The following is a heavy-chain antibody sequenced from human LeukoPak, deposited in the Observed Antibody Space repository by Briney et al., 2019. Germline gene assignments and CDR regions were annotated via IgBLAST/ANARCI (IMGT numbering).Heavy chain of an antibody. D-gene: IGHD2-2*01. CDR1: GFTFSSYG. V-gene: IGHV3-30*03. J-gene: IGHJ4*02. CDR2: ISYDGSNK. CDR3: ARDDPYCSSTSCLLDY. Sequence: PGGSLRLSCAASGFTFSSYGMHWVRQAPGKGLEWVAVISYDGSNKYYADSVKGRFTISRDNSKNTLYLQMNSLRAEDTAVYYCARDDPYCSSTSCLLDYWGQGTLVTVSS.